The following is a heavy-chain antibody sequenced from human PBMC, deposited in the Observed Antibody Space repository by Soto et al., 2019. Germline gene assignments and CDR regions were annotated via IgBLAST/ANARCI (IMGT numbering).Heavy chain of an antibody. J-gene: IGHJ5*02. Sequence: TLSLTCTVSGGSISSGDYYWSWIRQPPGKGLEWIGYIYYSGSTYYNPSLKSRVTISVDTSKNQFSLKLSSVTAADTAVYYCARVPSAGSWFGTLKNWFGPCGQVTLFPVPP. CDR3: ARVPSAGSWFGTLKNWFGP. CDR2: IYYSGST. D-gene: IGHD6-13*01. CDR1: GGSISSGDYY. V-gene: IGHV4-30-4*01.